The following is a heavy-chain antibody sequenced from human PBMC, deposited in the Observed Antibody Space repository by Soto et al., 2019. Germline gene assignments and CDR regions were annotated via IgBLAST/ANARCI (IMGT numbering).Heavy chain of an antibody. CDR2: ISPKSRGT. J-gene: IGHJ5*02. V-gene: IGHV1-2*07. D-gene: IGHD2-21*02. CDR3: ASGGHIVVVTAIVYNCFDP. CDR1: AYTFINQY. Sequence: SAKVSYKGSAYTFINQYMHWVRQAPAQGFQCMGRISPKSRGTNYAHKFQGRVTMTRDTSISTAYMELSRLRSDDTAVYYCASGGHIVVVTAIVYNCFDPWGQGTLVTVSS.